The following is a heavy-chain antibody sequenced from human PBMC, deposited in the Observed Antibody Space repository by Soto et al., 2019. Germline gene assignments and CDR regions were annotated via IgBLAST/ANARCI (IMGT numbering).Heavy chain of an antibody. Sequence: SETLSLTCAVYGGSFSGYYWSWIRQPPGKGLEWIGEINHSGSTNYNPSLKSRVTISVDTSKNQFSLKLSSVTAADTAVYYCARPRTGYSSGDAFDIWGQGTMVTVSS. D-gene: IGHD6-19*01. CDR2: INHSGST. CDR1: GGSFSGYY. J-gene: IGHJ3*02. CDR3: ARPRTGYSSGDAFDI. V-gene: IGHV4-34*01.